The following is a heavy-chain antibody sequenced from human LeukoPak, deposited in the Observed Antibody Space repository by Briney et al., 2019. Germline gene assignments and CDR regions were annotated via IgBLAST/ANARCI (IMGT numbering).Heavy chain of an antibody. D-gene: IGHD4-17*01. CDR3: AKDQRYYFDY. Sequence: GGSLRLSCAASGFIFSSYAMSWVRPAPGKGLEWVSAISGSGGSTYYADSVKGRFTISRDNSKNTLYLQMNSLRAEDTAVYYCAKDQRYYFDYWGQGTLVTVSS. CDR2: ISGSGGST. CDR1: GFIFSSYA. V-gene: IGHV3-23*01. J-gene: IGHJ4*02.